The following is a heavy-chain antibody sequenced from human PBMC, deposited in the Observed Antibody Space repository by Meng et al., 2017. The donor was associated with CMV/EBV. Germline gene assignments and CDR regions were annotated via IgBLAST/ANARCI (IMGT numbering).Heavy chain of an antibody. D-gene: IGHD6-13*01. CDR2: IIPIFGTE. Sequence: SVKVSCKASGGTFSSYAISWVRQAPGQGLEWMGGIIPIFGTEKYAQKFQGRVTITTDKSTSTAYMELSSLRSEDTAVYYCASGPAGTEGWFDPWGQGTLVTVSS. V-gene: IGHV1-69*05. CDR1: GGTFSSYA. CDR3: ASGPAGTEGWFDP. J-gene: IGHJ5*02.